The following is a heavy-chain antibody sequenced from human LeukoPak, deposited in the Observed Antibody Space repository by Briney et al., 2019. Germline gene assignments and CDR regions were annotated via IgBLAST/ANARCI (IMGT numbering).Heavy chain of an antibody. D-gene: IGHD6-13*01. V-gene: IGHV4-59*08. CDR2: IYYSGST. CDR1: GGSISSYY. Sequence: SETLSLTCTVSGGSISSYYWSWIRQPPGKGLEWIGYIYYSGSTNYNPSPKSRVTISVDTSKNQFSLKLSSVTAADTAVYYCARHPGVLTAAAGTFDYWGQGTLVTVSS. J-gene: IGHJ4*02. CDR3: ARHPGVLTAAAGTFDY.